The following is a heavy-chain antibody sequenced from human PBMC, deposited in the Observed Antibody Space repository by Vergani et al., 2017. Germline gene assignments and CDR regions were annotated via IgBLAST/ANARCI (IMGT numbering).Heavy chain of an antibody. J-gene: IGHJ4*02. CDR1: GFTFSSYA. V-gene: IGHV3-64*04. Sequence: VQLVESGGGLVQPGGSLRLSCSASGFTFSSYAMHWVRQAPGKGLEYVSAISSNGGSTYYADSVKGRFTISRDNSKNTLYLQMNSLRAEDTAVYYCARSPARYDFWSGYYVDYWGQGILVTVSS. CDR2: ISSNGGST. D-gene: IGHD3-3*01. CDR3: ARSPARYDFWSGYYVDY.